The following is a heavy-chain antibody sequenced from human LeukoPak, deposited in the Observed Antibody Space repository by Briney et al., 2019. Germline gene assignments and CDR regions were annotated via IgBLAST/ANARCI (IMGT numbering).Heavy chain of an antibody. Sequence: GGSLRLSCADSGLTFRSYAMSWVRQAPGKGLEWVSTISNSGNSTYYADSVKGRFTISRGNSKNTLYLQMNSLRVEDTAVYYCAAGRPWLPVDYWGQGTLVTVSS. D-gene: IGHD3-10*01. CDR1: GLTFRSYA. V-gene: IGHV3-23*01. CDR3: AAGRPWLPVDY. J-gene: IGHJ4*02. CDR2: ISNSGNST.